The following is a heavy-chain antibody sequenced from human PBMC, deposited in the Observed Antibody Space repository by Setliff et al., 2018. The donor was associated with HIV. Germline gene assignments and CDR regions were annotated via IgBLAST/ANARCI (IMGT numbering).Heavy chain of an antibody. V-gene: IGHV4-61*09. CDR2: IHTSGST. Sequence: SETLSLTCTVSGDSISSGSYYWSWIRQPAGEGLEWIGQIHTSGSTNYNPSLKSRVTISIDTSNNQFSLKLSSVTAADTAVYYCASGYQYDSSGYYYVTPIDYWGQGTLVTVSS. CDR1: GDSISSGSYY. CDR3: ASGYQYDSSGYYYVTPIDY. J-gene: IGHJ4*02. D-gene: IGHD3-22*01.